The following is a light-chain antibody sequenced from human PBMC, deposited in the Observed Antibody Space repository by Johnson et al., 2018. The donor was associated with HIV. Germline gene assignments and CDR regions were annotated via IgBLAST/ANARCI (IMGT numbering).Light chain of an antibody. CDR1: SSNIGKNY. J-gene: IGLJ1*01. CDR2: ENN. V-gene: IGLV1-51*02. CDR3: ATWDSSLRWV. Sequence: QSVLTQPPSVSAAPGQKVTISCSGSSSNIGKNYVSWYQQLPGTAPKLLIYENNKRPSGITERFSGSKSGTSATLGITGLQTGDEADYYCATWDSSLRWVFGTGTKVTVL.